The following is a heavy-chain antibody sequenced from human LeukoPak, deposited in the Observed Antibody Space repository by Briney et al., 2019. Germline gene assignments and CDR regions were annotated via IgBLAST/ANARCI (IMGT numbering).Heavy chain of an antibody. V-gene: IGHV1-69*13. CDR1: GGTFSSYA. CDR2: IIPIFGTA. CDR3: ARGVSTTVVTLYYFDY. D-gene: IGHD4-23*01. Sequence: SVKVSCEASGGTFSSYAISWVRQAPGQGLEWMGGIIPIFGTANYAQKFQGRVTITADESTSTAYMELSSLRSEDTAVYYCARGVSTTVVTLYYFDYWGQGTLVTVSS. J-gene: IGHJ4*02.